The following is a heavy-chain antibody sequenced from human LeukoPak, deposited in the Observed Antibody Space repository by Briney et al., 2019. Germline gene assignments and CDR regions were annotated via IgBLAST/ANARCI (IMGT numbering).Heavy chain of an antibody. D-gene: IGHD6-13*01. CDR3: AKVPGGQQLALWYFDL. J-gene: IGHJ2*01. Sequence: GGSLRLSCAASGFTFSSYAMSWVRQAPGKGLEWVSAISGSGGSTYYADSVKGRFTISRDNSKNTLYLQTNSLRAEDTAVYYCAKVPGGQQLALWYFDLWGRGTLVTVSS. CDR2: ISGSGGST. V-gene: IGHV3-23*01. CDR1: GFTFSSYA.